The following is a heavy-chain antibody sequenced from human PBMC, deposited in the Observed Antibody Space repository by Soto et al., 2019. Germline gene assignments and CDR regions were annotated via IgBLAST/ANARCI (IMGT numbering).Heavy chain of an antibody. Sequence: QAQLMQSGAEVKKPGASVTVSCKASGYTFFTYGVSWVRQAPGQGLEWMGWISAYNGKTNYAQKYQGRVTMTTDRSTNTAYKELRSLRSDDTAVYYCARDTPDYAVTTTGSFDIWGQGTMVTVSS. V-gene: IGHV1-18*01. D-gene: IGHD4-17*01. J-gene: IGHJ3*02. CDR1: GYTFFTYG. CDR2: ISAYNGKT. CDR3: ARDTPDYAVTTTGSFDI.